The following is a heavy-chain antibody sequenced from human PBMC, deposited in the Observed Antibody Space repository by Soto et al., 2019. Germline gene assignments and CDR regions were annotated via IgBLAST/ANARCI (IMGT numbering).Heavy chain of an antibody. Sequence: SETLSLTCTVSGGSISRNGAYWSWIRQHPGKGLEWIGYIHYSGSTYYNPSLKSRVTISIDTSKNQFSLKLSSVTAADTAVYYCARDSSASRWFIWGQGTLVTVSS. CDR1: GGSISRNGAY. J-gene: IGHJ4*02. CDR2: IHYSGST. D-gene: IGHD3-22*01. CDR3: ARDSSASRWFI. V-gene: IGHV4-31*03.